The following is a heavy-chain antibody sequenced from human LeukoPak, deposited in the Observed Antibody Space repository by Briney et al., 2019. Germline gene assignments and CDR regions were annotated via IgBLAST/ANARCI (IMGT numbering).Heavy chain of an antibody. Sequence: PSETLSLTCAVYGGSFSGYYWSWIRQPPGKGLEWIGEINHSGSTNYNPSLKSRVTISVDTSKNQFSLQLSSVTAADTAVYYCARAPPSVYCSGGSCYSFNWFDPWGQGTLVTVSS. CDR3: ARAPPSVYCSGGSCYSFNWFDP. CDR1: GGSFSGYY. D-gene: IGHD2-15*01. CDR2: INHSGST. J-gene: IGHJ5*02. V-gene: IGHV4-34*01.